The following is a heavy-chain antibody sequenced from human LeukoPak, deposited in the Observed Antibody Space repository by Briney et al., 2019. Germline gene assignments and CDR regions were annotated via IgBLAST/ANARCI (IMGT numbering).Heavy chain of an antibody. CDR3: ATDSGYDEYGRTNYYYYGMDV. D-gene: IGHD5-12*01. V-gene: IGHV1-24*01. CDR2: FDPEDGET. J-gene: IGHJ6*02. Sequence: GASVKVSCKVSGYTLTELSMHWVRQAPGKGLEWMGGFDPEDGETIYAQKFQGRVTMTEDTSTDTAYVELSSLRSEDTAVYYCATDSGYDEYGRTNYYYYGMDVWGQGTTVTVSS. CDR1: GYTLTELS.